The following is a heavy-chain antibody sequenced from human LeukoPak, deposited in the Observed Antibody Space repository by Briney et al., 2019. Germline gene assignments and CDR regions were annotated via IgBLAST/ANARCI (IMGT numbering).Heavy chain of an antibody. V-gene: IGHV3-30*04. CDR2: ISYDGSDK. CDR3: AKRGYDRGGYYGYFDY. D-gene: IGHD3-22*01. CDR1: GFTFSSYS. Sequence: PGRSLRLSCAASGFTFSSYSIHWVRRAPGKGLEWVAVISYDGSDKYYAADSVKGRFTISRDNSKNTLFLQMNSLRAEDTAVYYCAKRGYDRGGYYGYFDYWGQGTLVTVSS. J-gene: IGHJ4*02.